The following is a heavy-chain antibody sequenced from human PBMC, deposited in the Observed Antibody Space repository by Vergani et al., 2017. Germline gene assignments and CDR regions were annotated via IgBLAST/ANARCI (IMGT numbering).Heavy chain of an antibody. CDR1: GFTFSNAW. Sequence: EVQLVESGGGLVKPGGSLRLSCAASGFTFSNAWMSGVRQAPGKGIEWVSGLTASGSGISYADSVRGRFTISRNNSKNTLVLQMDSLRAEDTAVYYCAKSGWLQHFGAHYFDSWGQGILVTVSS. CDR2: LTASGSGI. V-gene: IGHV3-23*04. CDR3: AKSGWLQHFGAHYFDS. J-gene: IGHJ4*02. D-gene: IGHD5-24*01.